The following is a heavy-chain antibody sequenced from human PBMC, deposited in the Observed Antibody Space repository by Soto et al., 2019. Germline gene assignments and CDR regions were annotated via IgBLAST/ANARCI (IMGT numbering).Heavy chain of an antibody. Sequence: QVQLLQSGAEVKKPGSSVRVSCKASGDIFTRYSFSWVRQAPGQGLEWMGGVIPVFGTSNYGQKFQGRVTITADKSTSTAFMDISGLRSDDTAVYYCAGAPAGDYYYYYKMDVWGQGTAVPVS. CDR1: GDIFTRYS. CDR3: AGAPAGDYYYYYKMDV. V-gene: IGHV1-69*06. J-gene: IGHJ6*02. CDR2: VIPVFGTS. D-gene: IGHD6-13*01.